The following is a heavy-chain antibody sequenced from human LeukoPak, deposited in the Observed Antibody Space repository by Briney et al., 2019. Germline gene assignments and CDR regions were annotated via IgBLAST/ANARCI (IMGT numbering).Heavy chain of an antibody. CDR3: ARADYYDSSGYYFDY. CDR2: ISTNGGST. CDR1: GFTFSSYA. D-gene: IGHD3-22*01. V-gene: IGHV3-23*01. J-gene: IGHJ4*02. Sequence: GGSLRLSCEASGFTFSSYAMSWVRQAPGKGLEWVSGISTNGGSTSYADSVKGRLTISRDNPRNMLYMEMNSLRAEDTAVYYCARADYYDSSGYYFDYWGQGTLVTVSS.